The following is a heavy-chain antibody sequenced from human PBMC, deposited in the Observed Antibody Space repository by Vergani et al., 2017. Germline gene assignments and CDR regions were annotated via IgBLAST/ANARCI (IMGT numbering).Heavy chain of an antibody. D-gene: IGHD2-15*01. CDR1: GGSISSYF. CDR2: IYYSGRT. Sequence: QVQLQESGPGLVNPSDTLSLTCTVSGGSISSYFWRWIRQPPGKGLEWIGYIYYSGRTHHNPSLKSRLTISVDTSKNQFSLKLSSVTAADTAVYYCARDQRYCSGDDCYRNWFDPWGQGTLVTVSS. V-gene: IGHV4-59*01. CDR3: ARDQRYCSGDDCYRNWFDP. J-gene: IGHJ5*02.